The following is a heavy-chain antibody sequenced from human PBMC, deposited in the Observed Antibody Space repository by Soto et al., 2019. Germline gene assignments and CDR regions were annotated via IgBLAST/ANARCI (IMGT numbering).Heavy chain of an antibody. J-gene: IGHJ6*02. Sequence: SETLSLTCAVYGGSFSGYYWSWIRQPPGKGLERIGEINHSGSTNYNPSLKSRVTISVDTSKNQFSLKLSSVTAADTAVYYCALLARDDYDFWSGYFARNLYGMDVWGQGTTFTVSS. CDR1: GGSFSGYY. V-gene: IGHV4-34*01. CDR3: ALLARDDYDFWSGYFARNLYGMDV. D-gene: IGHD3-3*01. CDR2: INHSGST.